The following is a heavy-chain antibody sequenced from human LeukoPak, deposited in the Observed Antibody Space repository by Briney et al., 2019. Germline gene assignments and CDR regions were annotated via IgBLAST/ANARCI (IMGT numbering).Heavy chain of an antibody. Sequence: GGSLRLSCAASGFTFSNYAMTWVRQAPGKGLEWVSAVIGSGGTYYADSVKGRFIISRDNSRNTLYLRMSSLRADDTALYYCVKGRGPSKGDYYNYYYYMDVWRRGTTVTVSS. CDR1: GFTFSNYA. J-gene: IGHJ6*03. CDR3: VKGRGPSKGDYYNYYYYMDV. D-gene: IGHD2-21*02. V-gene: IGHV3-23*01. CDR2: VIGSGGT.